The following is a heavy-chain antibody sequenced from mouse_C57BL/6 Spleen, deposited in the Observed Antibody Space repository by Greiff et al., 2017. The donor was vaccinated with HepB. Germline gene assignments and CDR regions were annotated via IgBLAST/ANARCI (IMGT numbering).Heavy chain of an antibody. CDR1: GYSITSGYD. CDR3: ARERVGYFDY. Sequence: DVKLQESGPGMVKPSQSLSLTCTVTGYSITSGYDWHWIRHFPGNKLEWMGYISYSGSTNYNPSLKSRISITHDTSKNHFFLKLNSVTTEDTATYYCARERVGYFDYWGQGTTLTVSS. CDR2: ISYSGST. J-gene: IGHJ2*01. V-gene: IGHV3-1*01. D-gene: IGHD1-1*02.